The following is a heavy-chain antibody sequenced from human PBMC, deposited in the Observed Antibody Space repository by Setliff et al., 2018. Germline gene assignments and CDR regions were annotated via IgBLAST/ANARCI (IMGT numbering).Heavy chain of an antibody. D-gene: IGHD6-6*01. J-gene: IGHJ6*03. V-gene: IGHV4-59*01. CDR2: IYYSGT. Sequence: SSETLSLTCTVSSASRSINTYYWSWIRQPPGKGLDWVGNIYYSGTNYNPSLKSRVTISVDTPKHQISLKLNSVTAADTAVYYCAGGTIVAPGGYFYYMDVWGKGATVTVSS. CDR1: SASRSINTYY. CDR3: AGGTIVAPGGYFYYMDV.